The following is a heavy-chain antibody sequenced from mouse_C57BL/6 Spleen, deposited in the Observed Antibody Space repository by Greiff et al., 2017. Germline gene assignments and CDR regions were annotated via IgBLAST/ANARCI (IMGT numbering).Heavy chain of an antibody. J-gene: IGHJ4*01. Sequence: QVQLKQSGAELVKPGASVKISCKASGYAFSSYWMNWVKQRPGKGLEWIGQIYPGDGDTNYNGKFTGKATRTADKSSSPAYMQLSSLTSEDSAVYFCAREGYSNFYAMDYWGQGTSVTVSS. V-gene: IGHV1-80*01. CDR2: IYPGDGDT. CDR3: AREGYSNFYAMDY. D-gene: IGHD2-5*01. CDR1: GYAFSSYW.